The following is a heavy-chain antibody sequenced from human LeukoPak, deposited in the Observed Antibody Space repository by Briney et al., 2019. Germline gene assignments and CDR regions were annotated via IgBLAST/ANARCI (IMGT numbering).Heavy chain of an antibody. CDR3: ARDGTLTGTKYRIFDY. CDR2: IYTSGST. Sequence: PSETLSLTCTVSGGSISSYYWSWIRQPAGKGLEWIGRIYTSGSTNYNPSLKSRVTMSVDTSKNQFSLKLSSVTAADTAVYYRARDGTLTGTKYRIFDYWGQGTLVTVSS. CDR1: GGSISSYY. D-gene: IGHD1-7*01. J-gene: IGHJ4*02. V-gene: IGHV4-4*07.